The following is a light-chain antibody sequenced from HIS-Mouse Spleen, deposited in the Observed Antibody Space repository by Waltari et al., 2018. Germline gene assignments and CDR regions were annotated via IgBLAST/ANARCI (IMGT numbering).Light chain of an antibody. J-gene: IGLJ3*02. CDR2: EGS. Sequence: QSALTQPASVSGSPGQSITISCTGTRSAVGRDHLVSWYHQHPGKAPKLMIYEGSKRPSGVSNRFSGSKSGNTASLTISGLQAEDEADYYCCSYAGSSTWVFGGGTKLTVL. CDR3: CSYAGSSTWV. V-gene: IGLV2-23*01. CDR1: RSAVGRDHL.